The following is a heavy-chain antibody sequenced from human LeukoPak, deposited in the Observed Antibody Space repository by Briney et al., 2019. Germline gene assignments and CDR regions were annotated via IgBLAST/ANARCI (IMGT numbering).Heavy chain of an antibody. CDR3: AREGATYDYYDSSGYPH. D-gene: IGHD3-22*01. CDR1: GFTFSSYG. CDR2: ISYDGSNK. J-gene: IGHJ4*02. V-gene: IGHV3-30*03. Sequence: GGSLRLSCAASGFTFSSYGMHWVRQAPGKGLEWVAVISYDGSNKYYADSVKGRFTISRDNAKNSLYLQMNSLRAEDTAVYYCAREGATYDYYDSSGYPHWGQGTLVTVSS.